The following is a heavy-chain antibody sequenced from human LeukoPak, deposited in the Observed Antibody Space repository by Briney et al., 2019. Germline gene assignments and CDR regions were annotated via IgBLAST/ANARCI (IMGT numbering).Heavy chain of an antibody. CDR2: VYYSGRT. J-gene: IGHJ4*02. Sequence: SETLSLTCTVSGGSISTYYWNWIRQPPGKGLEWIGYVYYSGRTNYNPSLKSRVTISIDTSKSQFSLKLRSVTAADTAVYYCARWGGYSYGFTRGFDSWGQGTLVTVSS. CDR1: GGSISTYY. D-gene: IGHD5-18*01. CDR3: ARWGGYSYGFTRGFDS. V-gene: IGHV4-59*01.